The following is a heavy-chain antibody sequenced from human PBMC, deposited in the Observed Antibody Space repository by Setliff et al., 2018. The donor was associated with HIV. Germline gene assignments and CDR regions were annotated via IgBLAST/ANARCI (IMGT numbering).Heavy chain of an antibody. D-gene: IGHD1-26*01. CDR1: GGTFRTFG. CDR2: SIPIFGTA. Sequence: GASVKVSCKASGGTFRTFGISWVRQAPGQGLEWMGGSIPIFGTAKYAQKFQGRLTILADDSTSTAYMELSDLQSEDTAVYYCASPRSAGTYQGAFYYFLHVWGKGTTVTVSS. CDR3: ASPRSAGTYQGAFYYFLHV. V-gene: IGHV1-69*13. J-gene: IGHJ6*03.